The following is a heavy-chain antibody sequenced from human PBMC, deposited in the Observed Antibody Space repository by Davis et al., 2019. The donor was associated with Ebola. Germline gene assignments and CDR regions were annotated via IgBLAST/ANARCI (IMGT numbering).Heavy chain of an antibody. CDR2: ICYDGSNK. Sequence: SLPLSCAPSPFTFSTYGMHCVRQPPGQGLDWVAVICYDGSNKYYADSVKGRFTISRDNSKNTLYLQMNSLRAEDTAVYYCARTAAPGDYYYGMDVWGQGTTVTVSS. CDR3: ARTAAPGDYYYGMDV. CDR1: PFTFSTYG. J-gene: IGHJ6*02. V-gene: IGHV3-33*08. D-gene: IGHD6-6*01.